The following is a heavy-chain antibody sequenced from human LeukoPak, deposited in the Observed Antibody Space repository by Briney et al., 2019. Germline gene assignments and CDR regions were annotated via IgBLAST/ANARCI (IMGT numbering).Heavy chain of an antibody. CDR3: ASGYFDEY. D-gene: IGHD3-9*01. CDR2: ISYDGTDK. V-gene: IGHV3-30*03. J-gene: IGHJ4*02. Sequence: GGSLRLSCAASGFNFRSYGMQWVRQAPGKGLEWVTLISYDGTDKYYAAPVRGRFTISRDNAKNSLYLQMNSLRAEDTAVYYCASGYFDEYWGQGTLVTVSS. CDR1: GFNFRSYG.